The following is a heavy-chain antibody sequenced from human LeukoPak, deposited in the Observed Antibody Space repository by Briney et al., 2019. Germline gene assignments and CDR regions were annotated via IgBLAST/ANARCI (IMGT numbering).Heavy chain of an antibody. CDR3: AIQPWGSGNNCYFDL. V-gene: IGHV1-2*02. CDR1: GYTFSGFY. Sequence: ASVRVSCKPSGYTFSGFYIHWVRQAPGQELEWMGWISPNSGDTDYAQRFQGRVTMTRDTSISTAYMELSSLRSDDTAVYYCAIQPWGSGNNCYFDLWGRGTLVTVSS. CDR2: ISPNSGDT. J-gene: IGHJ2*01. D-gene: IGHD7-27*01.